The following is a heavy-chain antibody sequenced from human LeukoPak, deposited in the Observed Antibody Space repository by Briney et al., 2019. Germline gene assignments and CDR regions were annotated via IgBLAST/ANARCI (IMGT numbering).Heavy chain of an antibody. J-gene: IGHJ4*02. CDR1: GFTFSSYA. CDR3: ARSITMIRGVPVSFDY. Sequence: GGSLRLSCAASGFTFSSYAMSWVRQAPGKGLEWVSVISGSGDSTYYADSVEGRFTISRDNSKNTLYLQMNSLRAEDTAVYYCARSITMIRGVPVSFDYWGQGTLVTVSS. V-gene: IGHV3-23*01. D-gene: IGHD3-10*01. CDR2: ISGSGDST.